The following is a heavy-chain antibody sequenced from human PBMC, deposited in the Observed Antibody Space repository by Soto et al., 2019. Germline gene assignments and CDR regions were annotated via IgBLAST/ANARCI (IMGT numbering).Heavy chain of an antibody. Sequence: QVQLQQWGAGLLKPSETLSLTCAVYGGSFSGYYWSWIRQPPGKGLEWIGEINPSESTNDNPSLNSPVPISVHTSKSQFSRKLSSVTAADTAVYYCARVARVIVVVPAAHFDYWGQGTLVTVSS. D-gene: IGHD2-2*01. CDR2: INPSEST. V-gene: IGHV4-34*01. CDR3: ARVARVIVVVPAAHFDY. CDR1: GGSFSGYY. J-gene: IGHJ4*02.